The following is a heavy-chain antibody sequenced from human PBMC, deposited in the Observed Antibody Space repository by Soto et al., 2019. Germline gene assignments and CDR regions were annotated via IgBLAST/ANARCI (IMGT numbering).Heavy chain of an antibody. J-gene: IGHJ4*02. CDR1: GFIFSNAW. V-gene: IGHV3-15*07. D-gene: IGHD4-17*01. CDR3: ATSGTMVYGDSTRPHFDY. Sequence: EVQLVESGGGLAKPGGSLRLSCAVSGFIFSNAWMNWVRQIPGKGLEWVGRIKGKTDGGTTDYADLVKGRFTISGDDSKNTVFLQMNSLETEDTAVYYCATSGTMVYGDSTRPHFDYCGQGTLVTVSS. CDR2: IKGKTDGGTT.